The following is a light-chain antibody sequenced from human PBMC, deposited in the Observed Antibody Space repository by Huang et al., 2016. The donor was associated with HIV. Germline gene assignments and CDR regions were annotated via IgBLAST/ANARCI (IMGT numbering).Light chain of an antibody. J-gene: IGKJ1*01. CDR2: GAS. CDR1: QSVTED. CDR3: QQYSNWPRT. V-gene: IGKV3-15*01. Sequence: EIVMTQSPVTLSVSPGERASQSVTEDLAWYQQKPGQAPRLLIYGASARATGVAARFIGRGSGTEFTLTISSLQSEDFAVYYCQQYSNWPRTFGQGTKVEIK.